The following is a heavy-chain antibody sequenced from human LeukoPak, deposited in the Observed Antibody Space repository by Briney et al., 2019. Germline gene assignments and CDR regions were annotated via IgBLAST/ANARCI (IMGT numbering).Heavy chain of an antibody. D-gene: IGHD6-19*01. CDR2: INPNSGGT. V-gene: IGHV1-2*02. J-gene: IGHJ4*02. Sequence: ASVKVSCKASGYTFTGYYMHWVRQAPGQGLEWMGWINPNSGGTNYAQKFQGRVTMTRDTSISTAYMELSRLRSDDTAVYYCARGLYSSGWPYDYWGQGTLVTVSS. CDR1: GYTFTGYY. CDR3: ARGLYSSGWPYDY.